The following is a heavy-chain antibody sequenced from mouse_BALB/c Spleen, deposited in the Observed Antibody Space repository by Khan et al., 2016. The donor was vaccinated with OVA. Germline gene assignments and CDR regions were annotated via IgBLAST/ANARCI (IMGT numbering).Heavy chain of an antibody. CDR1: GYSFTGYF. CDR2: INPHIGET. D-gene: IGHD1-1*01. CDR3: ARIYDSDFDY. J-gene: IGHJ2*01. V-gene: IGHV1-20*02. Sequence: VQLKESGPEMVKPGASVKISCKAPGYSFTGYFMNWVMQSYGKSLEWIGRINPHIGETFYNQKFKGKATLTVDESSSTAHMELRSLASEDSAIYYCARIYDSDFDYWGQGTTLTVSS.